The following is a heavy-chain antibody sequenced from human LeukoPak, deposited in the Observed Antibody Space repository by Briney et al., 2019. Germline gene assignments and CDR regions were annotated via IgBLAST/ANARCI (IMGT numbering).Heavy chain of an antibody. J-gene: IGHJ4*02. Sequence: GESLNISCKRSGYSFTSYWIGWARQLPGKGLEWMGIIYPGDSDTRYSPSFQGQVTISADKAISTAYLQWSSLKASDNAMYYCARAELGYCSGGSCYKRGNFDYWGQGTLVTVSS. D-gene: IGHD2-15*01. CDR2: IYPGDSDT. CDR3: ARAELGYCSGGSCYKRGNFDY. CDR1: GYSFTSYW. V-gene: IGHV5-51*01.